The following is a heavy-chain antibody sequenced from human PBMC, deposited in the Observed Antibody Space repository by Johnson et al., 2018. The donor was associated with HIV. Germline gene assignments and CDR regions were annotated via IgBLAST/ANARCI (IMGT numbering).Heavy chain of an antibody. CDR1: GFTFSSYG. D-gene: IGHD5-18*01. J-gene: IGHJ3*01. V-gene: IGHV3-30*02. Sequence: QVQLVESGGGVVQPGGSLRLSCAASGFTFSSYGMHWVRQAPGKGLEWVAFIRYDGSNKYYADSVKGRFTLSRDNSKNTLYLQLSSLRTEDTAVNYCARESTAWGGEYVGYGLDVWGQGTLVAVS. CDR2: IRYDGSNK. CDR3: ARESTAWGGEYVGYGLDV.